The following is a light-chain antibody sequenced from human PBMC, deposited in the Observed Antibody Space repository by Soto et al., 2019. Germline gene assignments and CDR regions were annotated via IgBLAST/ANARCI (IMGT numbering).Light chain of an antibody. Sequence: QSVLTQPHSVSGSPGQSVAISCSGTSSDVGGYNYVSWYQQHPGKAPKLIIFDVNKRPSGVPDRFSGSKSGSTASLTISGLQAEDEAHHYCCSNGGPFYAVGTGTKVTV. CDR2: DVN. J-gene: IGLJ1*01. V-gene: IGLV2-11*01. CDR1: SSDVGGYNY. CDR3: CSNGGPFYA.